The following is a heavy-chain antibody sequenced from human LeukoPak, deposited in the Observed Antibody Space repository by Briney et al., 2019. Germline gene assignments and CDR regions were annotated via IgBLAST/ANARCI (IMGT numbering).Heavy chain of an antibody. Sequence: ASVKVSCKASGYTFTGYYMHWVRQAPGQGLEWMGWINPNSGGTNYAQKFQGWVTMTRDTSISTAYMELSRLRSDDTAVYYCARDGLRSYYGMDVWGQGTTVTVSS. CDR2: INPNSGGT. CDR3: ARDGLRSYYGMDV. J-gene: IGHJ6*02. D-gene: IGHD4-17*01. CDR1: GYTFTGYY. V-gene: IGHV1-2*04.